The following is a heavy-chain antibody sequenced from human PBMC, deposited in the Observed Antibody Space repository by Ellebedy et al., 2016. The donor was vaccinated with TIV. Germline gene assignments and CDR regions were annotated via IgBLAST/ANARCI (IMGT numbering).Heavy chain of an antibody. D-gene: IGHD2-21*02. J-gene: IGHJ4*02. Sequence: GESLKISCAASGFTFSSYSMNWVRQAPGKGLEWVSYISSGSISRYYTDSVKGRFTISRDNAKNSLYLQMNSLRAEETAVYYCACWSGDWNGPFDYWGPGTLVTVST. CDR3: ACWSGDWNGPFDY. CDR2: ISSGSISR. CDR1: GFTFSSYS. V-gene: IGHV3-48*01.